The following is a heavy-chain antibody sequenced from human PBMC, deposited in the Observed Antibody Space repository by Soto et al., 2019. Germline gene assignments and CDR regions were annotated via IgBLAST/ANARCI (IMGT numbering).Heavy chain of an antibody. CDR2: IIPIAGTP. CDR3: ARGYCVSTSRHSLDS. D-gene: IGHD2-15*01. CDR1: GDTFTPYA. Sequence: QVQLVQSGAEVKTPGSSVTVSCKASGDTFTPYAVSWVRQAPGQGLEWMGGIIPIAGTPTYAQKFQGRVTITADRSTSTTSMELSTLTSEDTAVYYCARGYCVSTSRHSLDSWGQGTPVTVSS. V-gene: IGHV1-69*14. J-gene: IGHJ4*02.